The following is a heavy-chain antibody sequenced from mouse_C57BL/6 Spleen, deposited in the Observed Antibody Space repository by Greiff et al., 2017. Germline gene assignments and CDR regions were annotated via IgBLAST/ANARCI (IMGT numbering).Heavy chain of an antibody. CDR2: ISDGGSYT. CDR3: ARDAALAAYYFDY. Sequence: EVHLVESGGGLVKPGGSLKLSCAASGFTFSSYAMSWVRQTPEKRLEWVATISDGGSYTYYPDNVKGRFTISRDNAKNNLYLQMSHLKSEDTSMYYWARDAALAAYYFDYWGQGTTLTVSS. V-gene: IGHV5-4*01. J-gene: IGHJ2*01. CDR1: GFTFSSYA. D-gene: IGHD1-1*01.